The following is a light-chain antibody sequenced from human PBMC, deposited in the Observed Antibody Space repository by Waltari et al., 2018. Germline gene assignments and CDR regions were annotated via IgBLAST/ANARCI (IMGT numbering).Light chain of an antibody. CDR2: WSS. J-gene: IGKJ2*02. Sequence: DIVLTQSPDSLALSLSERASLSCRSSPSVLFSINSNKYLGRSQQRPGQTPKLLFYWSSTRVSGVPVRFGGSGSDTAFTLTIISLQAVDLSVYYCQHYYPTPCTFGQGTRLEIK. CDR3: QHYYPTPCT. V-gene: IGKV4-1*01. CDR1: PSVLFSINSNKY.